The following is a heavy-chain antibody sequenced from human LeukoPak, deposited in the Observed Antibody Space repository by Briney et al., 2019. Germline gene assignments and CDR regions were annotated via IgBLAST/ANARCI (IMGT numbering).Heavy chain of an antibody. CDR3: ARAVGVTAIHNAFDI. D-gene: IGHD2-21*02. CDR1: GFTVSSNY. J-gene: IGHJ3*02. Sequence: PGGSLRLSCAASGFTVSSNYMSWVGQAPGKGLEWVSVIYSGGGTDYADSVKGRFTISRDNSKNTLYLQMNSLRAEDTAVYYCARAVGVTAIHNAFDIWGQGTMVTVSS. V-gene: IGHV3-66*02. CDR2: IYSGGGT.